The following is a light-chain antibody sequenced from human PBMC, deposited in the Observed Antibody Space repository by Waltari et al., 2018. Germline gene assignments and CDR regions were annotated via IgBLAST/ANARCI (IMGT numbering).Light chain of an antibody. V-gene: IGLV2-11*01. CDR2: DVS. J-gene: IGLJ2*01. CDR3: CSYAGSYTSL. Sequence: QSAQTQPRSVAASPGTSITLSHTGTDSGGGCSDYVPWDQRHPGKAPKLMIYDVSKRPSGVPDRFSGSKCGNTASLTISGLQAEDEADYYCCSYAGSYTSLVGGGTKLTVL. CDR1: DSGGGCSDY.